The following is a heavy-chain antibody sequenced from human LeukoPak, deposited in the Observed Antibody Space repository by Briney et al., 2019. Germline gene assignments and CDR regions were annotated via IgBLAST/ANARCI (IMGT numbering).Heavy chain of an antibody. CDR3: ARDSAATTFDY. V-gene: IGHV4-31*03. CDR1: GGSISSGGYY. J-gene: IGHJ4*02. CDR2: IYYSGST. Sequence: SETLSLTCTVSGGSISSGGYYWSWIRQHPGKGLEWIGYIYYSGSTYYNPSLKSRVAISVDTSKNQFSLKLSSVTAADTAVYYCARDSAATTFDYWGQGTLVTVSS. D-gene: IGHD5-12*01.